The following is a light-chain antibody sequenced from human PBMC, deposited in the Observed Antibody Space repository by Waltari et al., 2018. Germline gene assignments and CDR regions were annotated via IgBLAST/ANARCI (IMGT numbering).Light chain of an antibody. V-gene: IGKV1-NL1*01. CDR2: AAS. J-gene: IGKJ4*01. CDR3: QQYYGTLLT. Sequence: DIQITQSPSSLSASVGDRVTITCRASQGISNSLAWYQQKPGKAPKLLLFAASRLESGVPSRFSGSGSGTDYTLTISSLQPEDFTTYYCQQYYGTLLTFGGGTKVEIK. CDR1: QGISNS.